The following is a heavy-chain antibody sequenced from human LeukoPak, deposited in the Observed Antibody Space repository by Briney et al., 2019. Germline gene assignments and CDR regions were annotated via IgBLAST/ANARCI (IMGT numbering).Heavy chain of an antibody. V-gene: IGHV1-18*01. D-gene: IGHD3-22*01. CDR3: ARDFLSYDGSESHFEDTFDI. Sequence: ASARVSCKASGYSFDRDGISWVRQAPGQGLEWLGWIGAFNGNTNYAQNLQGRVTMTADTSTTTAYMELRSLSSDDTAVYYCARDFLSYDGSESHFEDTFDIWGQGTMVTVSS. J-gene: IGHJ3*02. CDR2: IGAFNGNT. CDR1: GYSFDRDG.